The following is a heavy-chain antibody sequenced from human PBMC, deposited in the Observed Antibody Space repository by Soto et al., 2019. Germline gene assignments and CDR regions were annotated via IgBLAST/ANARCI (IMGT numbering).Heavy chain of an antibody. J-gene: IGHJ6*02. D-gene: IGHD2-15*01. CDR1: VCSVSSGSYY. V-gene: IGHV4-61*01. CDR3: AREMVGRGGMDV. CDR2: IYYSGST. Sequence: SETLSLTCTVLVCSVSSGSYYWSWIRQPPGKGLEWIGYIYYSGSTNYNPSLKSRVTISVDTSKNQFSLKLSSVTAADTAVYYCAREMVGRGGMDVWGQGTTVTVSS.